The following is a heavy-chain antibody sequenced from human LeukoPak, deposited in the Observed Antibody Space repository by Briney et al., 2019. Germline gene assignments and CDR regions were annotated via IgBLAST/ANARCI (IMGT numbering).Heavy chain of an antibody. CDR2: ISGSGGST. D-gene: IGHD6-19*01. V-gene: IGHV3-23*01. Sequence: GGSLRLSCAASGFTFSSYAMSWVRQAPGKGLEWVSAISGSGGSTYYADSVKGRFTVSRDNSKNTLYLQMNSLRVEDTAVYSCAREGSGWFFDYWGQGTLVTVSS. CDR1: GFTFSSYA. CDR3: AREGSGWFFDY. J-gene: IGHJ4*02.